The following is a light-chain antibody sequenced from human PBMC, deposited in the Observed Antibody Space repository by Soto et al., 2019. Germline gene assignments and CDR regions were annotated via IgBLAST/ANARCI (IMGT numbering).Light chain of an antibody. CDR3: QHYGSSPYT. J-gene: IGKJ2*01. V-gene: IGKV3-20*01. CDR1: QSVSSSD. Sequence: EIVLTQSPGILSLSPGERATLSCRASQSVSSSDLAWYQQKPGQAPRLLIYGASSRATGIPDRFSGSGSGTDFTLTISRLEPEDFAVYYCQHYGSSPYTFGQGTKLEIK. CDR2: GAS.